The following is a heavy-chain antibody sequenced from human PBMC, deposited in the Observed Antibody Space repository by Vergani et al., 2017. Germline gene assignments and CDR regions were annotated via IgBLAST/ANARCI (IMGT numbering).Heavy chain of an antibody. Sequence: QLQLQESGPGLVKPSETLSLTCTVSGGSISSSSYYWGWIRQPPGKGLEWIGSIYYSGSTYYNPSLKSRVTISVDTSKNQSSLKLSSVTAADTAVYYCARVAIYCSGGSCYSGYNWFDPWGQGTLVTVSS. V-gene: IGHV4-39*07. CDR2: IYYSGST. CDR3: ARVAIYCSGGSCYSGYNWFDP. D-gene: IGHD2-15*01. J-gene: IGHJ5*02. CDR1: GGSISSSSYY.